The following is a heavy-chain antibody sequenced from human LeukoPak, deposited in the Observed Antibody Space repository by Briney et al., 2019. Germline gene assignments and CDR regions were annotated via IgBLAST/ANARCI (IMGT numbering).Heavy chain of an antibody. D-gene: IGHD2-15*01. CDR1: GGSFSGYY. J-gene: IGHJ4*02. Sequence: SETLSLTCAVYGGSFSGYYWSWIRQPPGKGLEWIGEINHSGSTNYNPSLKSRVTISVDTSKNQFSLKLSSVTAADTAVYYCARATNNIVVVVAATFFDYWGQGTLATVSS. CDR2: INHSGST. V-gene: IGHV4-34*01. CDR3: ARATNNIVVVVAATFFDY.